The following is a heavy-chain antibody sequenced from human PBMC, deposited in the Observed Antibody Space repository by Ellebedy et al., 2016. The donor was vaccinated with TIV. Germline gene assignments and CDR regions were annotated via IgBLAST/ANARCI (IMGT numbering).Heavy chain of an antibody. CDR2: IIPIFGTA. CDR3: ASGGAPTVVKGDYFDY. Sequence: SVKVSXXASGGTFSSYAISWVRQAPGQGLEWMGGIIPIFGTANYAQKFQGRVTITADESTSTAYMELSSLRSEDTAVYYCASGGAPTVVKGDYFDYWGQGTLVTVSS. J-gene: IGHJ4*02. V-gene: IGHV1-69*13. CDR1: GGTFSSYA. D-gene: IGHD4-23*01.